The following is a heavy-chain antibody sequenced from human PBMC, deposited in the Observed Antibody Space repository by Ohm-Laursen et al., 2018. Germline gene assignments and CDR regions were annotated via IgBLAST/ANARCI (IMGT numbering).Heavy chain of an antibody. D-gene: IGHD6-13*01. CDR2: IYYSGST. CDR1: GGSISSGGYY. CDR3: TREEGSSSWYDY. Sequence: SQTLPLTCIVSGGSISSGGYYWSWIRQHPGKGLEWIGYIYYSGSTYYNPSLKSRVTISVDTSKNQFSLKLSSVTAADTAVYYCTREEGSSSWYDYWGQGTLVTVSS. V-gene: IGHV4-31*03. J-gene: IGHJ4*02.